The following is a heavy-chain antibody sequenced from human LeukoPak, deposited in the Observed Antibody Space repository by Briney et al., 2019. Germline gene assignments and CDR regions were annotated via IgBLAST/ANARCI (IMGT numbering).Heavy chain of an antibody. J-gene: IGHJ6*02. V-gene: IGHV4-34*01. CDR1: GGSFSGYY. Sequence: SETLSLTCAVYGGSFSGYYWSWIRQPPGKGLEWIGYIYYSGSTYYNPSLKSRVTISVDTSKNQFSLKLSSVTAADTAVYYCAREGALWFGELRNYGMDVWGQGTTVTVSS. CDR3: AREGALWFGELRNYGMDV. CDR2: IYYSGST. D-gene: IGHD3-10*01.